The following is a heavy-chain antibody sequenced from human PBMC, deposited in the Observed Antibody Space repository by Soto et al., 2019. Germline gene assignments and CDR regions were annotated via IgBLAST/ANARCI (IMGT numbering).Heavy chain of an antibody. V-gene: IGHV4-34*01. CDR3: ARRLDSSSGWFEP. Sequence: PSETLSLTCAVYGGSFSGYYWSWIRQPPGKGLEWIGEINHSGSTNYNPSLKSRVTISVDTSKNQFSLKLSSVTAADTAVYYCARRLDSSSGWFEPWGQGTLVTVSS. J-gene: IGHJ5*02. D-gene: IGHD6-6*01. CDR2: INHSGST. CDR1: GGSFSGYY.